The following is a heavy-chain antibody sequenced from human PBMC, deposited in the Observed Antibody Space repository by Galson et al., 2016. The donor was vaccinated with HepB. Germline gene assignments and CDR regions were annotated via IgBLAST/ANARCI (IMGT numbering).Heavy chain of an antibody. CDR3: ARWSARHGXXP. D-gene: IGHD3-3*01. Sequence: RLSCAASXXTVSSNXXIWVRQAPGKGLEWVSVIYSSGYTYYADSVKGRFTISRDNSKNTLYLQMNSLRAEDKAVFYCARWSARHGXXPWGQGTLVTVSS. J-gene: IGHJ5*02. CDR1: XXTVSSNX. V-gene: IGHV3-53*01. CDR2: IYSSGYT.